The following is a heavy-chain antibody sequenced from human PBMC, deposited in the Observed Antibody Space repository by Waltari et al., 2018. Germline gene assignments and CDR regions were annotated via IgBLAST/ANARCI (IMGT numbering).Heavy chain of an antibody. J-gene: IGHJ5*02. V-gene: IGHV3-15*01. CDR2: MKSQSDGGTR. CDR1: GFTFRNAW. CDR3: TTDPLGP. Sequence: EVQFVESGGGLVKPGGSLRLSCTASGFTFRNAWMSWVRQGPGKGPEWVGRMKSQSDGGTRDYAEPVKGRFSISREDSKNLMFLQMNSLTIEDTAVYYCTTDPLGPWGQGTLVTVSS.